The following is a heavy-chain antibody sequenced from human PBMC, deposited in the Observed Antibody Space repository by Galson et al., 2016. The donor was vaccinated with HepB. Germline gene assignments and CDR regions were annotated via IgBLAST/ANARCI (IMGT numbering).Heavy chain of an antibody. Sequence: SLRLSCAASGFTFSSYAMSWVRQAPGKGLEWVSTISGSGTSTYYADSLEGRFTFSRDNSKTTLYLHMNSLRADDTAVYYCAKDNADYGFDNWGQGTLVSVSS. D-gene: IGHD4-17*01. CDR3: AKDNADYGFDN. J-gene: IGHJ4*02. CDR1: GFTFSSYA. V-gene: IGHV3-23*01. CDR2: ISGSGTST.